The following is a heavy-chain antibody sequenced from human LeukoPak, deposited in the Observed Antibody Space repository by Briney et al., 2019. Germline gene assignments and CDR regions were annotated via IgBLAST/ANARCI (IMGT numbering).Heavy chain of an antibody. V-gene: IGHV4-34*01. CDR2: INHSGST. J-gene: IGHJ4*02. Sequence: PSETLSLTCAVYGGSFSGYYWSWIRQPPGKGLEWIGEINHSGSTNYNPSLKSRVTISVDTSKNQFSLKLSSVTAADTAAYYCARAVIWGSGSPTIDYWGQGTLVTVSS. D-gene: IGHD3-10*01. CDR3: ARAVIWGSGSPTIDY. CDR1: GGSFSGYY.